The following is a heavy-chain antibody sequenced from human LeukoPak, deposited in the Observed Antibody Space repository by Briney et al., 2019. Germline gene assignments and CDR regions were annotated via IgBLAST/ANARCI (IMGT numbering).Heavy chain of an antibody. J-gene: IGHJ4*02. CDR2: ISSSSGYI. Sequence: PGGSLRLSCAASGFTFSSYNMNWVRQAPGKGLEWVSSISSSSGYIYYADSVMGRFTISRDNAKNSLYLQMNSLRAEDTAVYYCARDQIVATSTFDYWGQGTLVTVSS. D-gene: IGHD5-12*01. V-gene: IGHV3-21*01. CDR1: GFTFSSYN. CDR3: ARDQIVATSTFDY.